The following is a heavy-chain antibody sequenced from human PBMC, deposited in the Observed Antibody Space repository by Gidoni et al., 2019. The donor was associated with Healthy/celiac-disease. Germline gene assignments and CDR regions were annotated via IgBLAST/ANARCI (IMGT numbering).Heavy chain of an antibody. J-gene: IGHJ4*02. CDR2: IRYDGSNK. CDR3: AKLHPVTTVTTGA. CDR1: GFTFSSYG. V-gene: IGHV3-30*02. Sequence: QVQLVESGGGVVQPGGSLRLACAAAGFTFSSYGMHWVRQAPGKGLEWVSFIRYDGSNKYYADSVKGRFTISRDNSKNTLYLQMNSLRAEDTAVYYCAKLHPVTTVTTGAWGQGTLVTVSS. D-gene: IGHD4-17*01.